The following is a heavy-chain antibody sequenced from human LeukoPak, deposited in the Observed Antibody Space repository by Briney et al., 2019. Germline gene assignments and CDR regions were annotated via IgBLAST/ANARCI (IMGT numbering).Heavy chain of an antibody. J-gene: IGHJ4*02. CDR3: ARISSSWSSCDY. Sequence: GASVKVSCKASGGTFSSYAISWVRQAPGQGLEWMGGIIPIFGTANYAQKFQGRVTITADESTSTAYMELSSLRSEDTAVYYCARISSSWSSCDYWGQGTLVTVSS. CDR2: IIPIFGTA. D-gene: IGHD6-13*01. V-gene: IGHV1-69*13. CDR1: GGTFSSYA.